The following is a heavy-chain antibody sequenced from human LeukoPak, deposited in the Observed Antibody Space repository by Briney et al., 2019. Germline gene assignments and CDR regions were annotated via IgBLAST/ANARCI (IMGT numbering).Heavy chain of an antibody. V-gene: IGHV3-30*12. CDR1: GFTFSSYG. D-gene: IGHD2-21*02. CDR3: STEGLAYCDGDCYS. CDR2: IFSDGSKE. Sequence: GGSLRLSCAASGFTFSSYGMHWVRQAPGKGLEWVAVIFSDGSKEFYTDSVKGRFTISRDNSKNTLYLQMNALKTEDTAVYYCSTEGLAYCDGDCYSWDQGTLVTVSS. J-gene: IGHJ5*02.